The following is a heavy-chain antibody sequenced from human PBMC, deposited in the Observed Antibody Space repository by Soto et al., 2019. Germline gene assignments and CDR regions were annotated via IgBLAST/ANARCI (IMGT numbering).Heavy chain of an antibody. CDR1: GGSISSYY. CDR2: IYYSGSP. Sequence: SETLSLTCTVSGGSISSYYWSWIRQPPGKGPEWIGYIYYSGSPNYNPSLKSRVTVSVDTSKNQFSLKLSSVTAADTAVYYCARVPDRWGQGTLVTVSS. J-gene: IGHJ5*02. D-gene: IGHD2-2*01. CDR3: ARVPDR. V-gene: IGHV4-59*12.